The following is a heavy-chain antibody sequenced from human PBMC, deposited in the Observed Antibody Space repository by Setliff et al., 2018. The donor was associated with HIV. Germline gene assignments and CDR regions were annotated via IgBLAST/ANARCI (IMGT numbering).Heavy chain of an antibody. Sequence: DSVKVSCKASGYTFTAYYIHWVRQAPGQGLAWMGWINPYSGGTNYAQNFQGWVTMTRDTSITTAYMELSRLTSDDTALYFCVREVRAAYKGPLWFGQSDPRPDTFDIWGQGTMVTVSS. CDR1: GYTFTAYY. CDR3: VREVRAAYKGPLWFGQSDPRPDTFDI. J-gene: IGHJ3*02. D-gene: IGHD3-10*01. CDR2: INPYSGGT. V-gene: IGHV1-2*04.